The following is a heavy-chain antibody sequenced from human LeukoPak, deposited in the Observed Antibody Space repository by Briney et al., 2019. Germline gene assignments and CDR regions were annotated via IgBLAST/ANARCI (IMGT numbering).Heavy chain of an antibody. V-gene: IGHV1-2*02. CDR1: GYTFTGYY. J-gene: IGHJ5*02. Sequence: ASVKVSCKASGYTFTGYYMHWVRQAPGQGLEWMGWINPNSGGTNYAQKFQGRVTMTRDTSISTAYMELSRLRSDDTAVYYCARSFDYAPGRGDDPWGQGTLVTVSS. CDR3: ARSFDYAPGRGDDP. D-gene: IGHD3-10*01. CDR2: INPNSGGT.